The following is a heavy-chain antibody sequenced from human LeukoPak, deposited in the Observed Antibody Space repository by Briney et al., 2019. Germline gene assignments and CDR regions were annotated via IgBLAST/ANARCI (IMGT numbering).Heavy chain of an antibody. CDR1: GGSISSYH. CDR2: VYYSENT. Sequence: PSEALSLTCTVSGGSISSYHWSWIRQPPGKELEWIGYVYYSENTKYNPSLESRVTISLDTSKNQFSLRLNSVTTADTAVYFCTRRVVITGTPKAYFDYWGQGILVTVSS. J-gene: IGHJ4*02. CDR3: TRRVVITGTPKAYFDY. V-gene: IGHV4-59*08. D-gene: IGHD1-20*01.